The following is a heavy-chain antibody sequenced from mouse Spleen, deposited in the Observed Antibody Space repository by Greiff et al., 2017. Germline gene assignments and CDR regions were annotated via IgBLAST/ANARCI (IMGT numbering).Heavy chain of an antibody. CDR1: GFNIKDTY. CDR2: IDPANGNT. J-gene: IGHJ4*01. Sequence: EVKLVESGAELVKPGASVKLSCTASGFNIKDTYMHWVKQRPEQGLEWIGRIDPANGNTKYDPKFQGKATITADTSSNTAYLQLSSLTSEDTAVYYCARSSYYGGDYWGQGTSVTVSS. CDR3: ARSSYYGGDY. V-gene: IGHV14-3*02. D-gene: IGHD1-1*01.